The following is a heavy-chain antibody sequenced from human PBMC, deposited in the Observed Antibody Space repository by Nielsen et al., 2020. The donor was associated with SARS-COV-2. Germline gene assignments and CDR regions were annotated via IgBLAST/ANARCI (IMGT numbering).Heavy chain of an antibody. CDR3: AKETISSGWSRGYFDY. Sequence: GGSLRLSCAASGFTFSSYAMHWVRQAPGKGLEWVAVISYDGSNKYYADSVKGRFTISRDNSKNTLYLQMNSLRAEDTAVYYCAKETISSGWSRGYFDYWGQGTLVTVSS. CDR2: ISYDGSNK. CDR1: GFTFSSYA. V-gene: IGHV3-30-3*01. J-gene: IGHJ4*02. D-gene: IGHD6-19*01.